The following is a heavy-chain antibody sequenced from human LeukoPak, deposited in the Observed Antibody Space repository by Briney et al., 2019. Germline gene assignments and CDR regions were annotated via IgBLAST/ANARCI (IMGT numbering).Heavy chain of an antibody. CDR2: IYTSGSP. V-gene: IGHV4-4*07. Sequence: PSQTLSLTCTVSGGSISSYYWSWIRQPAGKGLEWIGRIYTSGSPNYHPSLTSRVTMSVDTPQNQFSLKLSSVTAADTAVYYCARDQYCDFWSGYYPAWFDPWGQGTLVTVSS. CDR3: ARDQYCDFWSGYYPAWFDP. CDR1: GGSISSYY. D-gene: IGHD3-3*01. J-gene: IGHJ5*02.